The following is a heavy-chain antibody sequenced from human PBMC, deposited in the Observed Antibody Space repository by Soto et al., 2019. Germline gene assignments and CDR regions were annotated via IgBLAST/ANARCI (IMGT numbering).Heavy chain of an antibody. CDR1: GGSISSSNW. CDR3: ARDGGDGYNRLAGGLYYFDY. Sequence: QVQLQESGPGLVKPSGTLSLTCAVSGGSISSSNWWSWVRQPPGKGLEWIGEIYHSGSTNYNPSLKSRVTISVDKSKNQFSLKLSSVTAADTAVYYCARDGGDGYNRLAGGLYYFDYWGQGTLVTVSS. V-gene: IGHV4-4*02. D-gene: IGHD5-12*01. CDR2: IYHSGST. J-gene: IGHJ4*02.